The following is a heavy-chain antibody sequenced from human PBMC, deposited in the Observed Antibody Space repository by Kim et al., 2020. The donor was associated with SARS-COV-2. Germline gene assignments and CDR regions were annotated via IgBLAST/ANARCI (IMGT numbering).Heavy chain of an antibody. D-gene: IGHD6-13*01. Sequence: NPSLKSRVTISVDKSKNQFSLKLSSVTAADTAVYYCARDGRSSWAYYFDYWGQGTLVTVSS. J-gene: IGHJ4*02. CDR3: ARDGRSSWAYYFDY. V-gene: IGHV4-4*02.